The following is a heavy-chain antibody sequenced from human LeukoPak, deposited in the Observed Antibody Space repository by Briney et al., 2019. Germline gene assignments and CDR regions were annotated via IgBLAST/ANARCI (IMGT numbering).Heavy chain of an antibody. CDR2: INPNSGGT. CDR1: GYTFTGYY. J-gene: IGHJ4*02. V-gene: IGHV1-2*02. CDR3: ARDQRPIVVVPAARLGDY. Sequence: ASVKVSCKTSGYTFTGYYMHWVRQAPGQGLEWMGWINPNSGGTNYAQKFQGRVTMTRDTSISTAYMELSRLRSDDTAVYYCARDQRPIVVVPAARLGDYWGQGTLVTVSS. D-gene: IGHD2-2*01.